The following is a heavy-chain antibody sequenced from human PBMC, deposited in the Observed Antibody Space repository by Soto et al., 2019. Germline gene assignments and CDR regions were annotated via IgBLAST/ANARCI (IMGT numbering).Heavy chain of an antibody. Sequence: SETLSLTCTVSGGSISSYYWSWIRQPPGKGLEWIGYIYYSGSANYNPSLKSRVTISVDTSKNQFSLKLSSVTAADTAVYYCARQAGVSTIYYFDYWGQGTLVTVSS. CDR1: GGSISSYY. CDR2: IYYSGSA. D-gene: IGHD6-19*01. J-gene: IGHJ4*02. V-gene: IGHV4-59*01. CDR3: ARQAGVSTIYYFDY.